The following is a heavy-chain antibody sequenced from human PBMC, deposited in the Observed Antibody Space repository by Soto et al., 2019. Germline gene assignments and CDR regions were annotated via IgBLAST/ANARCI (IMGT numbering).Heavy chain of an antibody. D-gene: IGHD2-8*01. J-gene: IGHJ4*02. V-gene: IGHV3-7*01. CDR1: GFTFSGHW. CDR2: INQDESQK. Sequence: EVQLVESGGALVQPGGSLRLSCAASGFTFSGHWMTWVRQAPGKGLEWVAHINQDESQKYYVDSVKGRFTISRDNAKNSLYLQMNSLRAEDTAVYYCARDHQAHGLYFDYWGQGTLVTVSS. CDR3: ARDHQAHGLYFDY.